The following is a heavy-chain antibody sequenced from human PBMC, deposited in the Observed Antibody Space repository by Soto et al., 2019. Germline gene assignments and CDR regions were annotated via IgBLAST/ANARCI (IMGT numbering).Heavy chain of an antibody. D-gene: IGHD6-19*01. CDR1: GGSISSSNYY. J-gene: IGHJ4*02. V-gene: IGHV4-39*01. CDR2: IYYNGNT. CDR3: ARLRSGPDNGWYWAFDY. Sequence: QLQLQESGPGLVKPSETLSLTCTVSGGSISSSNYYWGWIRQSPGKGLESIGNIYYNGNTYYNPSLKRRVTISVDTSKNQFSLKLNSVTAADTAVYFCARLRSGPDNGWYWAFDYWGRGTLVTVSS.